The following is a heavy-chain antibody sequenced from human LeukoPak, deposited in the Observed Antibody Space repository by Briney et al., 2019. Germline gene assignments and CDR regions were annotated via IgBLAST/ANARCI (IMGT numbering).Heavy chain of an antibody. D-gene: IGHD3-3*01. CDR2: IIPILGIA. CDR3: ARESPTFGVVTTYYMDV. V-gene: IGHV1-69*04. J-gene: IGHJ6*03. CDR1: GGTFSSYT. Sequence: ASVKVSCKASGGTFSSYTISWVRQAPGQGLEWMGRIIPILGIANYAQKFQGRVTITADKSTSTAYMELSSLRSEDTAVYYCARESPTFGVVTTYYMDVWRKGTTVTVSS.